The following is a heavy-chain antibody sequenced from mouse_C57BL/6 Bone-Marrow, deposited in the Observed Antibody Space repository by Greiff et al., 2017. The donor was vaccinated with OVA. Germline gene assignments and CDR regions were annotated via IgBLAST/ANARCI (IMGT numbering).Heavy chain of an antibody. Sequence: VQLQQSGAELARPGASVTLSCKASGYTFTSYGISWVKQRTGQGLEWIGEIYPRSGNTYYNEKFKGKATLTADKSSSTAYMELRSLTSEDSAVYFCAREGGLRDAYWGQGTLVTVSA. CDR2: IYPRSGNT. J-gene: IGHJ3*01. D-gene: IGHD2-4*01. CDR3: AREGGLRDAY. V-gene: IGHV1-81*01. CDR1: GYTFTSYG.